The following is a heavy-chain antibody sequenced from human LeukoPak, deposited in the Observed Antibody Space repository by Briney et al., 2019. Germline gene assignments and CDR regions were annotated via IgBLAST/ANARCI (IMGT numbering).Heavy chain of an antibody. J-gene: IGHJ4*02. D-gene: IGHD3-10*01. Sequence: PGGSLRLSCAASGFTVTNAWMSWVRQTPGKGLEWVGRIKSKGDGETTDYGAPVKGRFFMSRDDSKATLFLQMNFLQTEDTAVYYCTTDLGLTMIRGVIVSWGQGTLVTVSS. V-gene: IGHV3-15*01. CDR1: GFTVTNAW. CDR2: IKSKGDGETT. CDR3: TTDLGLTMIRGVIVS.